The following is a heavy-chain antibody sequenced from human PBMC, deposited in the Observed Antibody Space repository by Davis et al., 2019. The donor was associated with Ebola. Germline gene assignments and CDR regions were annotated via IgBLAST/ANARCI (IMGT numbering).Heavy chain of an antibody. D-gene: IGHD6-19*01. V-gene: IGHV4-59*01. CDR1: VGSISSYY. CDR3: ARDRQSHYGMDV. CDR2: VYYSGST. J-gene: IGHJ6*02. Sequence: PSETLSLTCTVSVGSISSYYWSWIRQPPGKGLEWIGYVYYSGSTNYNPSLKSRVTISVDTSKNQFSLKLSSVTAADTAVYFCARDRQSHYGMDVWGQGTTVTVSS.